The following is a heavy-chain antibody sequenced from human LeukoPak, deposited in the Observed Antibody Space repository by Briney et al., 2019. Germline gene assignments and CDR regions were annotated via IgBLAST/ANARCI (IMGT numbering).Heavy chain of an antibody. Sequence: GGSLRLSCAASGFTFSSYSMNRVRRAPGKGLEWVSSISSSSSYIYYADSVKGRFTISRDNAKNSLYLQMNSLRAEDTAVYYCARVIPRYSGYDFGGIDYWGQGTLVTVSS. J-gene: IGHJ4*02. D-gene: IGHD5-12*01. CDR2: ISSSSSYI. CDR1: GFTFSSYS. V-gene: IGHV3-21*01. CDR3: ARVIPRYSGYDFGGIDY.